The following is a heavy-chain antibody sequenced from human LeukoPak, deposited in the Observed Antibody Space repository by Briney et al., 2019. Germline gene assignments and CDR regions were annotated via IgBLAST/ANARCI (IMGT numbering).Heavy chain of an antibody. Sequence: PSETLSLTCAVYGGSFSGYYWSWIRQPPGKGLEWIGEINHSGSTNYNPSLKSRVTISVDTSKNQFSLKLSSVTAADTAVYYCARVAPYYYDSSGYHDAFDIWGQGTMVTVSS. J-gene: IGHJ3*02. D-gene: IGHD3-22*01. CDR2: INHSGST. CDR1: GGSFSGYY. V-gene: IGHV4-34*01. CDR3: ARVAPYYYDSSGYHDAFDI.